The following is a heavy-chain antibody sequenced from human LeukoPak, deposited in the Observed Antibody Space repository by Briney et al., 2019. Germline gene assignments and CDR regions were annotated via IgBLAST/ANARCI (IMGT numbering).Heavy chain of an antibody. CDR1: GHTFTSYA. J-gene: IGHJ4*02. D-gene: IGHD3-3*01. V-gene: IGHV1-18*01. Sequence: ASVKVSCKASGHTFTSYAMNWARQAPGQGLEWMGWISAYNGNTNYAQKVQGRVTMTTDTSTSTAYMELRSLRSDDTAVYYCARVLRFLEWCLDYWGQGTLVTVSS. CDR3: ARVLRFLEWCLDY. CDR2: ISAYNGNT.